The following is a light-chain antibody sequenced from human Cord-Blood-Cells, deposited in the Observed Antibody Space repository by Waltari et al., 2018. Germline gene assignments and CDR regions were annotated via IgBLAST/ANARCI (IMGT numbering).Light chain of an antibody. CDR1: SSDVGGYNY. J-gene: IGLJ1*01. V-gene: IGLV2-14*01. CDR2: EVS. CDR3: SSYTSSSTL. Sequence: QSALTQPASVSGSPGQSLTISCTGTSSDVGGYNYVSWYQQHPGKAPKLMIYEVSNRPSGVSNRFSVSKSGNTASLTISGLQAEDEADYYCSSYTSSSTLFGTGTKVTVL.